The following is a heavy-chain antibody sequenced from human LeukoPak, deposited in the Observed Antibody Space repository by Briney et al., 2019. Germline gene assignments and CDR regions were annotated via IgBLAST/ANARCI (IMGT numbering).Heavy chain of an antibody. V-gene: IGHV4-39*07. CDR2: IYDSGST. Sequence: SETLSLTCTVSGGSIRSSYYYWGWIRQPPGKGLEWIGSIYDSGSTNYNPSLKSRVTISVDKSKNQFSLKLSSVTAADTAVYYCARMDLVSSGYKQTFDYWGQGTLVTVSS. D-gene: IGHD3-22*01. CDR3: ARMDLVSSGYKQTFDY. J-gene: IGHJ4*02. CDR1: GGSIRSSYYY.